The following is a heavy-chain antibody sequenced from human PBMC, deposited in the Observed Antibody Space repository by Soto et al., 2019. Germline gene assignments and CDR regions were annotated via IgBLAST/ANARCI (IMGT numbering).Heavy chain of an antibody. J-gene: IGHJ4*02. CDR3: AKGWGDY. CDR2: ISSSGGST. Sequence: EVQLLESGGGLVQPGGSLRLSCAASGFTFSSYTMSWVRQGPGKGLEWVSGISSSGGSTVYADSGKGRFTISRDNFKNTLYLQMNSLRGEDTAVYYCAKGWGDYWGQGTPVTVSS. V-gene: IGHV3-23*01. D-gene: IGHD7-27*01. CDR1: GFTFSSYT.